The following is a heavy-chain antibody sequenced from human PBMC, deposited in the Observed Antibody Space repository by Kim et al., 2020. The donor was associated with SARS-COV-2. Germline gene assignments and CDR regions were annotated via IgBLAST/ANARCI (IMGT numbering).Heavy chain of an antibody. Sequence: GGSLRLSCAASGFTFSSYAMHWVRQAPGKGLEWVAVISYDGSNKYYADSVKGRFTISRDNSKNTLYLQMNSLRAEDTAVYYCARDTIRGDYPVFDYWGQGTLVTVSS. CDR1: GFTFSSYA. D-gene: IGHD2-21*02. V-gene: IGHV3-30*04. CDR3: ARDTIRGDYPVFDY. CDR2: ISYDGSNK. J-gene: IGHJ4*02.